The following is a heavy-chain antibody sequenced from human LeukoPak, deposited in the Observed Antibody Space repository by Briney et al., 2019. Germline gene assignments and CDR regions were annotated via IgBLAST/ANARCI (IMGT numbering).Heavy chain of an antibody. Sequence: AASVKVSCKASGYTFTSCGVSWVRQAPGQGLKWMGWISAYNGNTNYAQKLQGRVTMTTDTSTSTAYIELRSLRSDDTAVYYCARGDYGSGSYRYFDYWGQGTLVTVSS. V-gene: IGHV1-18*01. CDR3: ARGDYGSGSYRYFDY. D-gene: IGHD3-10*01. CDR1: GYTFTSCG. CDR2: ISAYNGNT. J-gene: IGHJ4*02.